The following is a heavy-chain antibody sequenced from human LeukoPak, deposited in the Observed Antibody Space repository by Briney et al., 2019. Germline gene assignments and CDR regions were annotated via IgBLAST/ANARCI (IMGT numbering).Heavy chain of an antibody. Sequence: SETLSLTCTVSGGSISSSSYYWGWIRQPPGKGLEWIGSIYYSGSTYYNPSLKSRVTISVDTSKNQFSLKLSSVTAADTAVYYCARDLVGIAAAGWGQGTLVTVSS. CDR3: ARDLVGIAAAG. CDR1: GGSISSSSYY. V-gene: IGHV4-39*07. CDR2: IYYSGST. J-gene: IGHJ4*02. D-gene: IGHD6-13*01.